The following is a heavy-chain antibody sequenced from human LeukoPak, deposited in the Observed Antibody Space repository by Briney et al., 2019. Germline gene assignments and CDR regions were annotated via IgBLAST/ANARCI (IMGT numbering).Heavy chain of an antibody. J-gene: IGHJ4*02. D-gene: IGHD3-22*01. CDR1: GFTFSTYN. CDR3: VLGGYDSPYLGFDY. Sequence: GGSLRLSCAASGFTFSTYNMNWVRQAPGKGLEWLAYITSNLNTIYYADSVKGRFTISRDNAKNSLYLQMNSLRAEDTAVYYCVLGGYDSPYLGFDYWGQGTLVTVSS. CDR2: ITSNLNTI. V-gene: IGHV3-48*04.